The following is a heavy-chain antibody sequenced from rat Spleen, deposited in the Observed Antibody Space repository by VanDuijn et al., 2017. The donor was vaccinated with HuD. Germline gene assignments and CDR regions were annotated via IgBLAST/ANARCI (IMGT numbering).Heavy chain of an antibody. CDR3: TRDDVYNGLLDY. J-gene: IGHJ2*01. D-gene: IGHD1-6*01. CDR2: ISTGGGNT. V-gene: IGHV5-25*01. CDR1: GFTLSDHY. Sequence: EVQLVESGGGLVQPGRSLKLSCAASGFTLSDHYMAWVRQGPKKGLEWVASISTGGGNTYYRDSVKGRFTISRDNAKSTLYLQMNSLRSEDTATYYCTRDDVYNGLLDYWGQGVMVTVSS.